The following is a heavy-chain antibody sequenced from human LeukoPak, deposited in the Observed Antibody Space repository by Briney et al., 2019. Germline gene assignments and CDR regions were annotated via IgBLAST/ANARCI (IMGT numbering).Heavy chain of an antibody. V-gene: IGHV3-74*01. Sequence: GGSLRLSCAASGFTFSSYWMHWGRQVPGKGLVWVSRINSDGSSTSYADSVKGRFTISRDNAKNTLYVQMNSLRAEDTAVYYCSTGSGHAFDIWGRGTMVTVSS. CDR3: STGSGHAFDI. J-gene: IGHJ3*02. CDR1: GFTFSSYW. CDR2: INSDGSST. D-gene: IGHD3-10*01.